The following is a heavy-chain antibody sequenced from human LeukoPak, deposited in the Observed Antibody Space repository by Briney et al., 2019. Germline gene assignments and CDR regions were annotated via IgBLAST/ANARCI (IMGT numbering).Heavy chain of an antibody. V-gene: IGHV4-31*03. D-gene: IGHD3-3*01. CDR1: GGSITSGRYW. Sequence: SETLSLTCTVSGGSITSGRYWRSWIRQHPGKGLEWLGYVFYSGSTYYSPSLRSRLSMSVDTSKNQVSLNLSSVTAADTAVYYCARAILTASGSVWYFDRWGRGTLGTVS. J-gene: IGHJ2*01. CDR2: VFYSGST. CDR3: ARAILTASGSVWYFDR.